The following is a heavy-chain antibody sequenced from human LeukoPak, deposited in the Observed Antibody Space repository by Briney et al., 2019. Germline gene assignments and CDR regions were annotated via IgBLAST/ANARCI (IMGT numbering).Heavy chain of an antibody. Sequence: PGGSLRLSCAASGFTFSSYWMSWVRQAPGKGLEWVANIKQDGSEKYYVDSVKGRFTISRDNAKNSLYLQMNSLRAEDTAVYYCARVDTATPYYYYMGVWGKGTTVTVSS. CDR2: IKQDGSEK. CDR3: ARVDTATPYYYYMGV. CDR1: GFTFSSYW. J-gene: IGHJ6*03. V-gene: IGHV3-7*01. D-gene: IGHD5-18*01.